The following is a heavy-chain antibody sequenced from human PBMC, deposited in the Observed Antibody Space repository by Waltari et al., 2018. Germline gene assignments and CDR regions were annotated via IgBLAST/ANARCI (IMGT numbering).Heavy chain of an antibody. D-gene: IGHD3-22*01. CDR3: ARLGDDSSGYYDY. V-gene: IGHV4-39*01. Sequence: QLQLQESGPGLVKPSETLSLTCTVSGGSISSSSYYRGWIRQPPGKGLEWIGSIYYSGSTYYNPSLKSRVTISVDTSKNQFSLKLSSVTAADTAVYYCARLGDDSSGYYDYWGQGTLVTVSS. J-gene: IGHJ4*02. CDR2: IYYSGST. CDR1: GGSISSSSYY.